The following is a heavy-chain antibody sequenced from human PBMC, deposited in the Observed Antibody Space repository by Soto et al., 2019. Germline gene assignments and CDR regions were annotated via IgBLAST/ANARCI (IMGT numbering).Heavy chain of an antibody. CDR3: AREGIADCHSMYX. J-gene: IGHJ6*02. CDR2: INSDGSST. CDR1: GFTFSSYW. V-gene: IGHV3-74*01. Sequence: GSLRRTWAASGFTFSSYWMHWVRQAPGKGLVWVSLINSDGSSTSYAASVKGRFTISRDNAKKTLYLQMNSMRAEDTAVYYCAREGIADCHSMYXWGQVTTVTIS. D-gene: IGHD6-13*01.